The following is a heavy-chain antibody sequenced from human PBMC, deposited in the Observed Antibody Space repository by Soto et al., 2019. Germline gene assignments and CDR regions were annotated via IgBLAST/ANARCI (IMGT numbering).Heavy chain of an antibody. CDR2: INHSGST. CDR3: ARGTYDTYYYYYYMDV. CDR1: GGSFSGYY. D-gene: IGHD3-9*01. Sequence: PSETLSLTCAVYGGSFSGYYWSWIRQPPGKGLEWIGEINHSGSTNYNPSLKSRVTISVDTSKNQFSLKLSSVTSADTAVYYCARGTYDTYYYYYYMDVWGKGTTVTVSS. V-gene: IGHV4-34*01. J-gene: IGHJ6*03.